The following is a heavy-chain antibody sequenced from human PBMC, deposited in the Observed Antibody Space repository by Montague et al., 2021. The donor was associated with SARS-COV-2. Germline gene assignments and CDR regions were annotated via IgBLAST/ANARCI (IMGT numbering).Heavy chain of an antibody. Sequence: CAISGDSVSSHIAAWNWIRQSPSRDLEWLGRPYYRSKWYNDYAVSVRSRITISPDTSKNQFSLHLNSVTPEDTAVYYCTQERGPGRTTWHYFDYWGQGTLVTVSS. D-gene: IGHD1-14*01. CDR2: PYYRSKWYN. J-gene: IGHJ4*02. V-gene: IGHV6-1*01. CDR1: GDSVSSHIAA. CDR3: TQERGPGRTTWHYFDY.